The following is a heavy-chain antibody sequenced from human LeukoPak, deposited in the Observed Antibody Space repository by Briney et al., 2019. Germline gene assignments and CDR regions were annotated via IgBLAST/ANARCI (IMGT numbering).Heavy chain of an antibody. D-gene: IGHD2-2*01. Sequence: GGSLRLSCAASGFTFSSYGMSWVRQAPGKGLEWVSAISGSGGSTYYADSVKGRFTISRDNSKNTLYLQMNSLRAEDTAVYYCAKDRKAFVVPAASAFDIWGQGTMVTVSS. J-gene: IGHJ3*02. V-gene: IGHV3-23*01. CDR1: GFTFSSYG. CDR3: AKDRKAFVVPAASAFDI. CDR2: ISGSGGST.